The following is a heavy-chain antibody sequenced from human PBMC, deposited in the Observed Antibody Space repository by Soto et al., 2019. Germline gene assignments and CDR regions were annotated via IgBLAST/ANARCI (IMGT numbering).Heavy chain of an antibody. CDR3: ASEGVAVAGTRLYYYYGMDV. Sequence: QVQLVQSGAEVKKPGASVKVSCKASGYTFTSYGISWVRQAPGQGLEWMGWISAYNGNTNDAQKLQGRVTMTTDTSTSTAYMELRSVRSDDTAGYCCASEGVAVAGTRLYYYYGMDVWGQGTTVTVSS. D-gene: IGHD6-19*01. CDR2: ISAYNGNT. V-gene: IGHV1-18*01. J-gene: IGHJ6*02. CDR1: GYTFTSYG.